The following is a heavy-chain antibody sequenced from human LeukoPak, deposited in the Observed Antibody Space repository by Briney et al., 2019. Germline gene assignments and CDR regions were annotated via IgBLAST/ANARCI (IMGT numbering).Heavy chain of an antibody. V-gene: IGHV3-21*01. J-gene: IGHJ4*02. Sequence: PGGSLRLSCAASGFTFSSYSMNWVRQAPGKGLEWVSSISSSSSYIYYADSVKGRFTISRDNAKNSLYLQMNSLRAEDTAVYYCARPYQVYYYDSSGYYWGQGTLVTVSS. CDR1: GFTFSSYS. D-gene: IGHD3-22*01. CDR2: ISSSSSYI. CDR3: ARPYQVYYYDSSGYY.